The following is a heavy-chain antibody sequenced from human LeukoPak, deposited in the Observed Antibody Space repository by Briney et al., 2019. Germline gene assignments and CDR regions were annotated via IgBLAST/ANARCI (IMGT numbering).Heavy chain of an antibody. CDR2: ISAYNGNT. Sequence: ASVKVSCKASGYTFTSYGISWVRQAPGQGLEWMGWISAYNGNTNYAQKLQGRVTMTTDTSTSTAYMELRSLRSDDTAVYYCARDPHYSSSWYFDPWGQGTLVTVSS. V-gene: IGHV1-18*01. CDR1: GYTFTSYG. J-gene: IGHJ5*02. D-gene: IGHD6-13*01. CDR3: ARDPHYSSSWYFDP.